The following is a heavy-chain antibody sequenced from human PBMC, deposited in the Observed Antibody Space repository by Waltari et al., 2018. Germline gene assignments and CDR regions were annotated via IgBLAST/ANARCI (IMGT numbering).Heavy chain of an antibody. J-gene: IGHJ4*02. Sequence: VQLLASGGGLVQPGGSLILSFAAAGFTFSSYSITWFRRATGRGLECVSYISKTITTIHYADSVKGRFTISRDNAKNSVYLQMNSLRDEDTAMYYCTRGFASGIHYYWGQGTLVTVSS. CDR3: TRGFASGIHYY. D-gene: IGHD3-10*01. V-gene: IGHV3-48*02. CDR2: ISKTITTI. CDR1: GFTFSSYS.